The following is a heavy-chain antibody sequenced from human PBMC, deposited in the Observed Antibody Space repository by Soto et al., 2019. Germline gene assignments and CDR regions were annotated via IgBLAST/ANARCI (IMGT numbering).Heavy chain of an antibody. CDR3: TSDSTYAMVV. J-gene: IGHJ6*04. V-gene: IGHV3-74*01. Sequence: EVQLVESGGGLVQPGGSLRLSCAASGFTFSSYWMHWVRQPPGKGLVCVSRINSDGSSTTYADSVRGRFTLSRDVAKNTLYLQMNILSVEDTAVYYCTSDSTYAMVVWGYGTTVTVSS. CDR2: INSDGSST. CDR1: GFTFSSYW.